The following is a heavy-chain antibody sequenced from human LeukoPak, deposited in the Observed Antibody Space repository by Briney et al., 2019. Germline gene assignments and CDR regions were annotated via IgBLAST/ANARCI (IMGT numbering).Heavy chain of an antibody. D-gene: IGHD3-22*01. Sequence: GGSLRLSCAASGFSFSSDWMSWVRQVPGKGLEWVANIKQDGSETHYVDSVKGRFTISRDNAKNSLYLHMNSLRAEDSAVYYCARDTSPLDYYGSSAYYDAYDIWGQGTTVIVSS. V-gene: IGHV3-7*01. CDR1: GFSFSSDW. CDR3: ARDTSPLDYYGSSAYYDAYDI. CDR2: IKQDGSET. J-gene: IGHJ3*02.